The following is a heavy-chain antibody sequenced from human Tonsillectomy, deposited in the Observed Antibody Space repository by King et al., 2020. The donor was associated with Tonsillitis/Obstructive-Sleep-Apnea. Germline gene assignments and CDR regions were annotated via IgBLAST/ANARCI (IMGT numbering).Heavy chain of an antibody. V-gene: IGHV4-59*01. J-gene: IGHJ4*02. Sequence: QLQESGPGLVKPSETLSLTCTVSGGSISSYYWSWVRQPPGKGLEWIGYIYYDGSTTYNPSLKSRLTISVDTSKNQFSLKLSSVTAADTAVYFGARGSTSGWYRNDYWGQGALVTVSS. CDR2: IYYDGST. CDR3: ARGSTSGWYRNDY. CDR1: GGSISSYY. D-gene: IGHD6-19*01.